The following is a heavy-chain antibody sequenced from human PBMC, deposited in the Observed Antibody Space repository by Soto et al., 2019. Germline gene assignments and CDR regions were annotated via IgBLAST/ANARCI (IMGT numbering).Heavy chain of an antibody. CDR1: GFTFSSYG. CDR3: AKDVYSYGLDY. D-gene: IGHD5-18*01. V-gene: IGHV3-30*18. Sequence: QVQLVESGGGVVQPGRSLRLSCAASGFTFSSYGMHWVRQAPGKGLEWVAVISYDGSNKYYADSVKGRFTISRDNYKNTLYLQMNSLRAEDTAVYYCAKDVYSYGLDYWGQGTLVTVSS. CDR2: ISYDGSNK. J-gene: IGHJ4*02.